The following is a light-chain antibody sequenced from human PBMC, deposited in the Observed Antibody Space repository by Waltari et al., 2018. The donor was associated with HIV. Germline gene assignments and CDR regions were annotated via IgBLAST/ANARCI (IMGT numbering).Light chain of an antibody. Sequence: QSALTQPASVSGSLGQSITISCTGTSSDVGAYNVVSWYQQHPGKAPKLLIYEVTKRPSGVSDRFSGSKSGNTASLAISGLRSEDEADYYCAAWDDSLSGRVFGGGTDLTVL. CDR1: SSDVGAYNV. J-gene: IGLJ3*02. CDR2: EVT. V-gene: IGLV2-14*02. CDR3: AAWDDSLSGRV.